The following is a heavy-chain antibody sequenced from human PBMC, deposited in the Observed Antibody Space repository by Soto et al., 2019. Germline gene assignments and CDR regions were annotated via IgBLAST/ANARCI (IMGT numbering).Heavy chain of an antibody. CDR3: ARAGLTDWRKGGDAFDV. CDR1: SGSISSSNYY. V-gene: IGHV4-39*01. D-gene: IGHD3-9*01. Sequence: TSETLSLTCTVSSGSISSSNYYWGWIRQPPGKGLEWIGNIYYSGSTYNNPSLKSRVTISVDTSKNQFSLRLRSVTAADTAVYYCARAGLTDWRKGGDAFDVWGQGTKVTVSS. CDR2: IYYSGST. J-gene: IGHJ3*01.